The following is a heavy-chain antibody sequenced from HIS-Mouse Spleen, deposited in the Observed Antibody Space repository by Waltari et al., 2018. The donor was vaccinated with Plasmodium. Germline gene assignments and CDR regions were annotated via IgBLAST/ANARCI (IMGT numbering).Heavy chain of an antibody. D-gene: IGHD3-3*01. CDR1: GGSFSGYY. J-gene: IGHJ2*01. V-gene: IGHV4-34*01. Sequence: QVQLQQWGAGLLKPSETLSLTCAVHGGSFSGYYWSWIRQPPGKGLESIGEINHSGSTNYNPSLKSRVTISVDTSKNQFSLKLSSVTAADTAVYYCARVTSSGVYWYFDLWGRGTLVTVSS. CDR2: INHSGST. CDR3: ARVTSSGVYWYFDL.